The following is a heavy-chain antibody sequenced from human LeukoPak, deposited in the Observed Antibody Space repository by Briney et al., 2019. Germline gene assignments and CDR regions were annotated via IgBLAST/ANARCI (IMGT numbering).Heavy chain of an antibody. D-gene: IGHD6-19*01. Sequence: PGGSLRLSCAASGFTFSSYGMSWVRQAPGKGLEWVSAISGSGGSTYYADSVKGRFTISRDNSKNTLYLQMNSLRAEDTAVYYCAKDRAVATWTYYMDVWGKGTTVTISS. CDR2: ISGSGGST. CDR1: GFTFSSYG. J-gene: IGHJ6*03. CDR3: AKDRAVATWTYYMDV. V-gene: IGHV3-23*01.